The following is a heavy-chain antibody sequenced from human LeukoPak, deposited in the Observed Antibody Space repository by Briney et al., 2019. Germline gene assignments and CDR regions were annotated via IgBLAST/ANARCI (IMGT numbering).Heavy chain of an antibody. Sequence: SETLSLTCTVSSDSINNYYWSWIRQPAGEGLEWIGRISTSGNTNYNPSLQSRVTMSVDTSKNQVSLKLTSVTAADTALYYCARNVGYNWFDTWGRGTLVTVSS. D-gene: IGHD1-26*01. V-gene: IGHV4-4*07. CDR2: ISTSGNT. J-gene: IGHJ5*01. CDR3: ARNVGYNWFDT. CDR1: SDSINNYY.